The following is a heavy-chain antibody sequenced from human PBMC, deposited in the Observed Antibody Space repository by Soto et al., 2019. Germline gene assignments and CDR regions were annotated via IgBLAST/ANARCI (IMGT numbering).Heavy chain of an antibody. Sequence: QVQLVQSGAEVRKPGSSVKVSCKAPGGTFSTYIISWVRQAPGQGLEWMGRIIPMPDITNYAQKFQGRVTVTADRSTSTAYMELPSLKSEDTAVYYCARDRITTRGDAFDLWGQGTMVTVSS. CDR3: ARDRITTRGDAFDL. J-gene: IGHJ3*01. CDR2: IIPMPDIT. V-gene: IGHV1-69*08. CDR1: GGTFSTYI. D-gene: IGHD3-3*01.